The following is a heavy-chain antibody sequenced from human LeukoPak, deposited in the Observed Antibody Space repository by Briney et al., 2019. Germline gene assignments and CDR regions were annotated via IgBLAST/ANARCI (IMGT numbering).Heavy chain of an antibody. J-gene: IGHJ4*02. CDR2: ISGSGGIT. CDR3: AARPGEVAVPFDY. Sequence: GESLRLSCAASGFTFSTFAMTWVRQAPGKGLEWVSLISGSGGITYYADSVNGRFTISRDNSKNTLYLQMHSLRAEDTAVYYCAARPGEVAVPFDYWGQGTLVTVSS. CDR1: GFTFSTFA. D-gene: IGHD2-15*01. V-gene: IGHV3-23*01.